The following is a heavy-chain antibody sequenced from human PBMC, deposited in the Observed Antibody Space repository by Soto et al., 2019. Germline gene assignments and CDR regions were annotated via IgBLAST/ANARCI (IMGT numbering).Heavy chain of an antibody. CDR2: ITDSGYTT. V-gene: IGHV3-23*01. CDR3: SIVLSLAGSNYDCMGV. J-gene: IGHJ6*02. Sequence: GGSLTLSCAASGFTFSPYAVYWVRQAQGKGLEWVSAITDSGYTTYYADSVKGRFTISRDNSKNTVYLQMNSLSADDAAVYNYSIVLSLAGSNYDCMGVWGQPTTATVTS. D-gene: IGHD3-16*02. CDR1: GFTFSPYA.